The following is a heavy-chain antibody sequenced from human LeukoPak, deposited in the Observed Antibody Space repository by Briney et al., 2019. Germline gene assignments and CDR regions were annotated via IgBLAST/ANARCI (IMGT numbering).Heavy chain of an antibody. V-gene: IGHV4-34*01. CDR1: GGSFSGYY. J-gene: IGHJ6*02. D-gene: IGHD1-26*01. CDR2: INHSGST. Sequence: PSETLSLTCAVYGGSFSGYYSSWIRQPPGKGLEWIGEINHSGSTNYNPSLKSRVTISVDTSKNQFSLKLSSVTAADTAVYYCARGIVGATPNYYYYGMDVWGQGTTVTVSS. CDR3: ARGIVGATPNYYYYGMDV.